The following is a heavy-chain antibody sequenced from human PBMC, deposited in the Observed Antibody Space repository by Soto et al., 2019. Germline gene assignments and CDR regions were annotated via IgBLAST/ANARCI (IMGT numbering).Heavy chain of an antibody. Sequence: PSETLSLTCAVSGGSFSSYYWSWIRQPPGEGLEWIGSIYYSGSTNYNPSLKSRVTISIDTSKSLFSLKLSSLTSAYTAVYYCARDKITGLFDYWGQGTLVTV. D-gene: IGHD2-8*02. CDR2: IYYSGST. CDR1: GGSFSSYY. V-gene: IGHV4-59*01. J-gene: IGHJ4*02. CDR3: ARDKITGLFDY.